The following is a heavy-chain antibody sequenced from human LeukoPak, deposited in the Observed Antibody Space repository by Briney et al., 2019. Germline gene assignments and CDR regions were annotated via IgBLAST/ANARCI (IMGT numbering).Heavy chain of an antibody. Sequence: PGGSLRLSCAASGFTFSSYSTNWVRQAPGKGLEWVSSISSSSSYIYYADSVKGRFTISRDNAKNSLYLQMNSLRAEDTAVYYCARGYSSSWHHYYYYMDVWGKGTTVTVSS. V-gene: IGHV3-21*01. CDR3: ARGYSSSWHHYYYYMDV. D-gene: IGHD6-13*01. J-gene: IGHJ6*03. CDR1: GFTFSSYS. CDR2: ISSSSSYI.